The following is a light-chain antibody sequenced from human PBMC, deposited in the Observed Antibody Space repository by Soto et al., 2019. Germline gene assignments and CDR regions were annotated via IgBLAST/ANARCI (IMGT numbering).Light chain of an antibody. CDR1: QSISKN. V-gene: IGKV1-39*01. CDR3: QQSDSTPVLT. Sequence: DIQMTQSPSSLSASVGDRVTITCRASQSISKNLNWYQQKPGKAPKLLIYAASALQSGVPSRFSGSGSGTELSLPTSSLLPEDFATYYCQQSDSTPVLTFGGGTKVEIK. J-gene: IGKJ4*01. CDR2: AAS.